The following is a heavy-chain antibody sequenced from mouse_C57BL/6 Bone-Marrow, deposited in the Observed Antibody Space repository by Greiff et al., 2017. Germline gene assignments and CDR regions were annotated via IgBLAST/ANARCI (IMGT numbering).Heavy chain of an antibody. V-gene: IGHV1-53*01. D-gene: IGHD1-1*01. Sequence: QVQLQQPGTELVKPGASVKLSCKASGYTFTSYWMHWVKQRPGPGLEWIGNINPSNGGTNYNEKFKSKATLTVDKSSSTAYMPHSRLTSEDSAVYYCARWDYYGRDDYWGQGTTLTVSS. CDR1: GYTFTSYW. CDR3: ARWDYYGRDDY. CDR2: INPSNGGT. J-gene: IGHJ2*01.